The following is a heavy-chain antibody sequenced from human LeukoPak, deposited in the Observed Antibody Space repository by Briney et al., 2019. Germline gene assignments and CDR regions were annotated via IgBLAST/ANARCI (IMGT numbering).Heavy chain of an antibody. CDR1: GFTLSSYW. V-gene: IGHV3-74*01. CDR2: FYSDGSRT. CDR3: ARSGRGGAFDI. Sequence: GGSLRLSCAGSGFTLSSYWMHWVRQAPGKGLVWVSRFYSDGSRTNYADSVKGRFTISGDNAKNTQYLQMNSLRAEDTAEYYCARSGRGGAFDIWGQGTMVTVSS. D-gene: IGHD1-26*01. J-gene: IGHJ3*02.